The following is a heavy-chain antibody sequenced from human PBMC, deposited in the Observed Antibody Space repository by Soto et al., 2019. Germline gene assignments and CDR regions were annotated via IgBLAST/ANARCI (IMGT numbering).Heavy chain of an antibody. CDR2: INTDGSDT. D-gene: IGHD4-4*01. J-gene: IGHJ6*02. CDR3: ARVGTTASYYYYGMDV. Sequence: GGSLRLSCAASGFTFSSDWMHWVRQAPGEGLVWVSRINTDGSDTSYADSVKGRFTISRDNAKNSLYLQMNSLRAEDTAVYYCARVGTTASYYYYGMDVWGQGTTVTVSS. CDR1: GFTFSSDW. V-gene: IGHV3-74*01.